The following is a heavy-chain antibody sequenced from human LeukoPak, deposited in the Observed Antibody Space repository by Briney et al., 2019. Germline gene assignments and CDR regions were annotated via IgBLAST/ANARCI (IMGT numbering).Heavy chain of an antibody. CDR3: ARRVAGSGWEYYFDY. V-gene: IGHV1-18*01. D-gene: IGHD6-19*01. Sequence: ASVKVSCKASGYTFTSYGISWVRQAPGQGLEWMGWIRAYNGNTNYAQKLQGRVTMTTDTSTSTVYMELRSLRSDDTAVYYCARRVAGSGWEYYFDYWGQGTLVTVSS. J-gene: IGHJ4*02. CDR2: IRAYNGNT. CDR1: GYTFTSYG.